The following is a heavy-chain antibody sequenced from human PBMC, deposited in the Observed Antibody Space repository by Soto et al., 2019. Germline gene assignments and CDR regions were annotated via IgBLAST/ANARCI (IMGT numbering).Heavy chain of an antibody. V-gene: IGHV1-24*01. CDR3: ATEQQLVTGSDAFDI. J-gene: IGHJ3*02. D-gene: IGHD6-13*01. CDR2: FDPEDGET. CDR1: GYTLTELS. Sequence: ASVKVSCKVSGYTLTELSMHWVRQAPGKGLEWMGGFDPEDGETIYAQKFQGRVTMTEDTSTDTAYMELSSLRSEDTAVYYCATEQQLVTGSDAFDIWGQGTMVTVSS.